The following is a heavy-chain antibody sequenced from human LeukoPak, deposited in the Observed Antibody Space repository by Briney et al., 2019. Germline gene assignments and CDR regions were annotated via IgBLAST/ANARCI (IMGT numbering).Heavy chain of an antibody. J-gene: IGHJ3*02. Sequence: GGSLRLSCAASGFTFDDYAMHWVRQAPGKGLEWVSLISGDGGSTYYADSVKGRFTISRDNSKNSLYLQMNSLRTEDTALYYRAESRVSRITMVRGVSPFAFDIWGQGTMVTASS. D-gene: IGHD3-10*01. CDR2: ISGDGGST. CDR3: AESRVSRITMVRGVSPFAFDI. CDR1: GFTFDDYA. V-gene: IGHV3-43*02.